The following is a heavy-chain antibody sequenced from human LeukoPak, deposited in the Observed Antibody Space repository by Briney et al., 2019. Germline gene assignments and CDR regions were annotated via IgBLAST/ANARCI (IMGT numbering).Heavy chain of an antibody. Sequence: GESLKISCQGSGYTFAPYWIAWVRQMPGKGLEWMGIIYPADSDTRYSPSFQGQVTISADKSISTAYLQWSSLKASDTAMYYCARQRGVDYFYYGMDVWGQGTTVTVSS. CDR2: IYPADSDT. CDR3: ARQRGVDYFYYGMDV. V-gene: IGHV5-51*01. D-gene: IGHD3-3*01. J-gene: IGHJ6*02. CDR1: GYTFAPYW.